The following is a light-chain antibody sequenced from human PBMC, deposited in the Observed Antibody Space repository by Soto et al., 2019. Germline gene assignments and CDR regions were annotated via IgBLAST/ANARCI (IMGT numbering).Light chain of an antibody. CDR1: SSDVGGYKY. CDR3: ATWDDSLNVV. CDR2: EVS. Sequence: QSALTQPPSASGSPGQSVTISCTGTSSDVGGYKYVSWYQQHPGKVPKLMIYEVSKRPSGVPDRFSGSKSGNTASLTVSGLQAEDEADYYCATWDDSLNVVFGGGTKLTVL. J-gene: IGLJ2*01. V-gene: IGLV2-8*01.